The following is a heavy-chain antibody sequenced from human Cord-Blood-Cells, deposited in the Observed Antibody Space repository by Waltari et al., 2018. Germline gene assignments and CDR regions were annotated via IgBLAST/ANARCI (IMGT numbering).Heavy chain of an antibody. CDR2: IIPIFGTA. CDR3: ARDAPWLDSYYYYGMDV. Sequence: QVQLVQSGAEVKKPGSSVKVSCKASGGTFSSYAISWVRPSPGQGLEWMGGIIPIFGTANYAQKCQGRVTITADESTSTAYMELSSLRSEDTAVYYCARDAPWLDSYYYYGMDVWGQGTTVTVSS. V-gene: IGHV1-69*01. CDR1: GGTFSSYA. J-gene: IGHJ6*02. D-gene: IGHD6-19*01.